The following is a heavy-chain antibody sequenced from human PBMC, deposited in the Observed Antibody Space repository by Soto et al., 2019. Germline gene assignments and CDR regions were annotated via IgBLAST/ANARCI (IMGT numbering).Heavy chain of an antibody. V-gene: IGHV3-74*01. Sequence: PGGSLRLSCAASGFTFTTYWMHWVRQVPGKGLAWVSRIKGDGSSLSYADSVKGRFTISRDNVENTVYLQMGSLRADDTAVYYCARGLKTYYGVDVWGQGTRVTVSS. CDR2: IKGDGSSL. CDR1: GFTFTTYW. J-gene: IGHJ6*02. CDR3: ARGLKTYYGVDV.